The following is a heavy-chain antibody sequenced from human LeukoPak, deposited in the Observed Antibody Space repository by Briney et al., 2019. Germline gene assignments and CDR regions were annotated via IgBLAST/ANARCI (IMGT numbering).Heavy chain of an antibody. D-gene: IGHD4-23*01. CDR2: IYYSGST. V-gene: IGHV4-59*08. Sequence: SETLSLTCTVSSGSMSNYYWTWIRQPPGKGLEWIGYIYYSGSTNYNPSLKSRVTISVDTSKNQFSLKLSSVTAADTAVYYCARRSDFHVVKAPRGDNWFDPWGQGTLVTVSS. CDR1: SGSMSNYY. J-gene: IGHJ5*02. CDR3: ARRSDFHVVKAPRGDNWFDP.